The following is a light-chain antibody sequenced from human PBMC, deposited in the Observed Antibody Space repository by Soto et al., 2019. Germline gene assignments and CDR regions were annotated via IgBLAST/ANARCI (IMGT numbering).Light chain of an antibody. Sequence: TQSPSSLSASVGDRVTITCRASQSISSYLNWYQQKPGKAPKLLIYDASSLESGVPSRFSGSGSGTEFTLTISSLQPDDFATYYCQQYNSYSWTFGQGTKVDIK. V-gene: IGKV1-5*01. CDR2: DAS. CDR3: QQYNSYSWT. J-gene: IGKJ1*01. CDR1: QSISSY.